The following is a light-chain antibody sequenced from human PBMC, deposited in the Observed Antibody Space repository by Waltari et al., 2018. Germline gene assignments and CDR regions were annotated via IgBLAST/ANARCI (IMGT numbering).Light chain of an antibody. J-gene: IGKJ1*01. Sequence: DIVMTQSPDSRAVSLGERATINCKSSQSVLYSSNNKNYVAWYQQKPGQPPKLLIYWASTRESGVPDRFSGSGSGTDFTLTISSLQAEDVAVYYCQQYYSTPPTFGQGTKVEIK. V-gene: IGKV4-1*01. CDR1: QSVLYSSNNKNY. CDR3: QQYYSTPPT. CDR2: WAS.